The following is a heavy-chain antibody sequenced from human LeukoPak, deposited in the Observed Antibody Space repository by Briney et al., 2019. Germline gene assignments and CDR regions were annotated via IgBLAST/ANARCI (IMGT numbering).Heavy chain of an antibody. CDR1: GGSISSTNW. J-gene: IGHJ4*02. Sequence: SETLSLTCGVSGGSISSTNWWSWVRQPPGQGLEWIGEISLSGVTNYNPTLKSRVTMSLDRSKNHLSLTLTSVTAADTAVYYCSRESGAFSPFGYWGQGTLVTVSS. D-gene: IGHD1-26*01. V-gene: IGHV4-4*02. CDR2: ISLSGVT. CDR3: SRESGAFSPFGY.